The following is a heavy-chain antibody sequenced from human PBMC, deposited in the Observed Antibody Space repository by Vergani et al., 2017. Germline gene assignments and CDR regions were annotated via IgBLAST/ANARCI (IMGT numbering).Heavy chain of an antibody. J-gene: IGHJ4*02. V-gene: IGHV1-2*02. D-gene: IGHD6-19*01. CDR1: GYTFTGYY. CDR2: INPNSGST. CDR3: ARDLLSSGWSVDY. Sequence: QVQLVQSGAEVKKPGASVKVSCKASGYTFTGYYMHWVRQAPGQGLEWMGWINPNSGSTNYAQKFQGRVTMTRDTSISTAYMELSRLRSDDTAVYYCARDLLSSGWSVDYWGQGTLVTVSS.